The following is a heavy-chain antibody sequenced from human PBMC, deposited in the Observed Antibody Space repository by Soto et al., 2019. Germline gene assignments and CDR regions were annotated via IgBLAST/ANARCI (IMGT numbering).Heavy chain of an antibody. J-gene: IGHJ6*02. CDR1: GDTFTGYY. CDR3: ARDFHFWGAAAGLGWWYYYGMDV. CDR2: INPTSGGT. D-gene: IGHD6-13*01. V-gene: IGHV1-2*02. Sequence: ASVKVSCKASGDTFTGYYMHWVRQAPGQGLEWMGWINPTSGGTNYAQKFQGRVTMTRDTSISTAYMELRRLRSDDTAVYYCARDFHFWGAAAGLGWWYYYGMDVPGQGTTGTGSS.